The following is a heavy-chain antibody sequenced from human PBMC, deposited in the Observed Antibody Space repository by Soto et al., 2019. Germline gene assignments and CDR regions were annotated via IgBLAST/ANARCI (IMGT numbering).Heavy chain of an antibody. CDR3: AKRIPLEGRGYYYTGRDA. J-gene: IGHJ6*04. CDR2: ISGSGGST. V-gene: IGHV3-23*01. CDR1: GFTFSNYA. D-gene: IGHD3-10*01. Sequence: PGGSLRLSCAASGFTFSNYAMNWVRQAPGKGLEWVSGISGSGGSTFYAGSVKGRFTISRDNSKNTLRLQMNSLKAEDTAVYYWAKRIPLEGRGYYYTGRDAGGKGTTVTVSS.